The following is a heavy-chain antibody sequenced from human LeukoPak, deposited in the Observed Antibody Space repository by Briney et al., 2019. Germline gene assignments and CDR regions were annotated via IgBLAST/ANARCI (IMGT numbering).Heavy chain of an antibody. CDR1: GFSFEDYA. D-gene: IGHD6-19*01. CDR3: AKVRGTYSSGFFFDY. V-gene: IGHV3-9*01. Sequence: PGGSLRLSCAGSGFSFEDYARHWVRQAPGKGLEWLSIISWNSGYIGYADSVKGRFTISRDNAKNSLYLQMNSLRAEDTAFYYCAKVRGTYSSGFFFDYWGPGALVTVSS. J-gene: IGHJ4*02. CDR2: ISWNSGYI.